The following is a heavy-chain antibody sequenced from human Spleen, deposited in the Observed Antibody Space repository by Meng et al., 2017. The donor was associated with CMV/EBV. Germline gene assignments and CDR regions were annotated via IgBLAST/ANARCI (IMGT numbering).Heavy chain of an antibody. V-gene: IGHV3-21*04. CDR2: ISGSSDYI. J-gene: IGHJ4*02. CDR3: ARVRYGSGSYIDY. CDR1: GFTFSSYS. D-gene: IGHD3-10*01. Sequence: GGSLKISCAASGFTFSSYSMNWVRQAPGKGLEWVSSISGSSDYIYNADSVQGRFTISRDNSKNTLYLQMNSLRAEDTAVYYCARVRYGSGSYIDYWGQGTLVTVSS.